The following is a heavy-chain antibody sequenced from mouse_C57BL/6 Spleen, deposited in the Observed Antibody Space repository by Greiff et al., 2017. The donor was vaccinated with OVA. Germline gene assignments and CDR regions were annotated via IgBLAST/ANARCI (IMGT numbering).Heavy chain of an antibody. Sequence: QVQLKESGAELVRPGTSVKVSCKASGYAFTNYLIEWVKQRPGQGLEWIGVINPGSGGTNYNEKFKGKATLTADKSSSTAYMQLSSLTSEDSAVYFCARDPQGAMDYWGQGTSVTVSS. V-gene: IGHV1-54*01. J-gene: IGHJ4*01. CDR3: ARDPQGAMDY. D-gene: IGHD3-1*01. CDR2: INPGSGGT. CDR1: GYAFTNYL.